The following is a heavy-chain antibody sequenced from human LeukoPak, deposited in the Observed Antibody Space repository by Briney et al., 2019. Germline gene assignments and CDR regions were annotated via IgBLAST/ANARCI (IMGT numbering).Heavy chain of an antibody. CDR3: ATGEYYDYVWGSYRSVDY. CDR1: GGSFSGYC. Sequence: PSETLSLTCAVYGGSFSGYCCSWIRQSPGHGLEWIGEINHSGSTNYNPSLKSRVTISVDTSKNQFSLKLSSVTAADTAVYYCATGEYYDYVWGSYRSVDYWGQGTLVTVSS. V-gene: IGHV4-34*01. J-gene: IGHJ4*02. D-gene: IGHD3-16*02. CDR2: INHSGST.